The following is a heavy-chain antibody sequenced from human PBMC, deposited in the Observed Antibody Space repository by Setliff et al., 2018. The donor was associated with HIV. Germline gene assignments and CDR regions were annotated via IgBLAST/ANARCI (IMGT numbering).Heavy chain of an antibody. CDR2: IYYSDST. CDR1: GVSISSGDYY. D-gene: IGHD4-4*01. CDR3: ARVRRDGNSFDD. Sequence: TLSLTCTVSGVSISSGDYYWSWIRPPPGKGLEWIGYIYYSDSTYYNPSLWSRVTISLDTSKNQFSLKLSSVTAADTTVYFCARVRRDGNSFDDWGQGTLVTVSS. V-gene: IGHV4-30-4*08. J-gene: IGHJ4*02.